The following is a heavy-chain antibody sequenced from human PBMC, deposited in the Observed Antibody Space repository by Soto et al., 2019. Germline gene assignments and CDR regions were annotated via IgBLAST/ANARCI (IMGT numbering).Heavy chain of an antibody. CDR3: ARNNTSDGRGHKGFDY. CDR2: VYYSGST. J-gene: IGHJ4*02. Sequence: PSETLSLTCAVSDNSLSSRHYWGWIRQPPGKGLEWIGSVYYSGSTHYNPSLKSRVTISVDTSKNQFSLSLRSVTAADTAVYYCARNNTSDGRGHKGFDYWGQGTLVTVSS. V-gene: IGHV4-38-2*01. CDR1: DNSLSSRHY. D-gene: IGHD5-18*01.